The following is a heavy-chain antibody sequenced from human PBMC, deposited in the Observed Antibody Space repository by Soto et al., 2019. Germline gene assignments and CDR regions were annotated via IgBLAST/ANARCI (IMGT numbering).Heavy chain of an antibody. D-gene: IGHD3-16*01. CDR1: GASMNNYY. J-gene: IGHJ4*02. Sequence: SSETLSLTCTVSGASMNNYYGSWVRQPPGKGLEWIGYMYCSGGSNSNPSLKGRVTISVDTSKNQISLKLTSVTAADTAVYYCVRSGHSFGGVMWGQGTLVTVSS. V-gene: IGHV4-59*01. CDR2: MYCSGGS. CDR3: VRSGHSFGGVM.